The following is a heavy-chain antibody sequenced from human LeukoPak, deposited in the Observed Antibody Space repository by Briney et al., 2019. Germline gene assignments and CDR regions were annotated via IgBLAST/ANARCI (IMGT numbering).Heavy chain of an antibody. J-gene: IGHJ4*02. V-gene: IGHV1-18*01. D-gene: IGHD2-15*01. CDR2: ISAYNGNT. CDR3: ARSGFCGAGTCYSDYFDC. Sequence: ASVKVSCKASGYTFTSYGISWVRQAPGQGLEWMGWISAYNGNTNYAQKLQGRVTMTTDTSTSTAYMELRSLRSDDTAVYYCARSGFCGAGTCYSDYFDCWGQGTLVTVSS. CDR1: GYTFTSYG.